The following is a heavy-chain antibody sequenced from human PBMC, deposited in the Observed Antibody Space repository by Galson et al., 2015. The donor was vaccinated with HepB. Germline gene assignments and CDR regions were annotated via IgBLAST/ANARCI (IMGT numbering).Heavy chain of an antibody. Sequence: SLRLSCAASGFTFSDYYMSWIRQAPGKGLEWVSYISSSGSTIYYADSVKGRFTISRDNAKNSLYLQMNSLRAEDTAVYYCARDLGGSSVDYAFDIWGHRTMFTVSS. J-gene: IGHJ3*02. D-gene: IGHD2-15*01. CDR2: ISSSGSTI. V-gene: IGHV3-11*01. CDR1: GFTFSDYY. CDR3: ARDLGGSSVDYAFDI.